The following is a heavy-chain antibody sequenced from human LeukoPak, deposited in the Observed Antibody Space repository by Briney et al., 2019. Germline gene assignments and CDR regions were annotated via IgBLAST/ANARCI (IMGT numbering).Heavy chain of an antibody. CDR1: GGSFSGYY. V-gene: IGHV4-34*01. J-gene: IGHJ5*02. D-gene: IGHD3-22*01. Sequence: SETLSLTCAVYGGSFSGYYWSWIRQPPGKGLEWIGEINHSGSTNYNPSLKSRVTISVDTSKNQFSLKLSSVTAADTAVYYCARVPGHPDYYDSSGAPPSWGQGTLVTVSS. CDR2: INHSGST. CDR3: ARVPGHPDYYDSSGAPPS.